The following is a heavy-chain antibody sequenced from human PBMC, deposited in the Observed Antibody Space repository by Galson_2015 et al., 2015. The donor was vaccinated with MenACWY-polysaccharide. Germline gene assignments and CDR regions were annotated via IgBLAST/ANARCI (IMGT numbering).Heavy chain of an antibody. D-gene: IGHD6-19*01. CDR1: GGSISSYY. V-gene: IGHV4-59*01. Sequence: ETLSLTCTVSGGSISSYYWNWIRQPPGKGLEWVGYINYSGSTNHNPSLKSRVTMSVDTSKSQFSLNLTSVTDADTAVYYCARAIAVAGQRRDFDLWGRGTLVTVSS. CDR2: INYSGST. J-gene: IGHJ2*01. CDR3: ARAIAVAGQRRDFDL.